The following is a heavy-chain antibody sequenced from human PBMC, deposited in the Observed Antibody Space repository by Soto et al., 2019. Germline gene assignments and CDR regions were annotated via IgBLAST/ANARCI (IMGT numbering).Heavy chain of an antibody. CDR2: IFPGDSDT. CDR3: ARRVAAHPYFDF. CDR1: GYXFANDL. Sequence: EXLKIYCKGSGYXFANDLVAWVRQMPGKGLEWIGIIFPGDSDTRYSPSFQGQVTISADKYINTAYLQLSSLKASDTAVYYCARRVAAHPYFDFWGQGALGTVSS. J-gene: IGHJ4*02. V-gene: IGHV5-51*01. D-gene: IGHD6-6*01.